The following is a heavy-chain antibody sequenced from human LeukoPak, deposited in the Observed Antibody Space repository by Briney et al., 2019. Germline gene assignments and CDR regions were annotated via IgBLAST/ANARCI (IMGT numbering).Heavy chain of an antibody. J-gene: IGHJ4*02. D-gene: IGHD3-22*01. Sequence: VASVKVSCKASGYTFTGYYMHWVRQAPGQGLEWMGWINPNSGGTNYAQKFQGRVTMTRDTSISTAYMELSRLRSDDTAVYYCARGRPSDYYVSSGPEDDYFDYWGQGTLVTVSS. CDR2: INPNSGGT. CDR1: GYTFTGYY. CDR3: ARGRPSDYYVSSGPEDDYFDY. V-gene: IGHV1-2*02.